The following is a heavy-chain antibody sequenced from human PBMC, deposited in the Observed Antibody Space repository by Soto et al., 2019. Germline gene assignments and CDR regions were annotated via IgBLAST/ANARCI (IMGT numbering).Heavy chain of an antibody. V-gene: IGHV3-30*18. CDR2: ISYDGSNK. CDR3: AKDREPLDYYDSSSFDY. CDR1: GFTFSSYG. J-gene: IGHJ4*02. D-gene: IGHD3-22*01. Sequence: GGSLRLSCAASGFTFSSYGMHWVRQAPGKGLEWVAVISYDGSNKYYADSVKGRFTISRDNSKNTLYLQMNSLRAEDTAVYYCAKDREPLDYYDSSSFDYWGQGTLVTVSS.